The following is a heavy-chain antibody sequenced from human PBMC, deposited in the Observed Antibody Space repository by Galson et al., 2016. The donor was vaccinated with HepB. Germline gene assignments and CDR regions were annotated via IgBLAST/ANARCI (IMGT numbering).Heavy chain of an antibody. Sequence: SLRLSCAASGFTFSSYSINWVRQAPGKGLEWVSSISSSSSYIYYADSVKGRFTISRDNAKNIVYLQMDHLTTEDTALYYCVKARGATTEVLDFWGQGTRVTVSS. D-gene: IGHD3-10*01. CDR3: VKARGATTEVLDF. CDR1: GFTFSSYS. J-gene: IGHJ4*02. CDR2: ISSSSSYI. V-gene: IGHV3-21*04.